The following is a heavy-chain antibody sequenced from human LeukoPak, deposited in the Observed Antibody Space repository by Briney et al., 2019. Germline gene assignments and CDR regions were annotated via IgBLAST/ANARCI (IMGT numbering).Heavy chain of an antibody. J-gene: IGHJ2*01. CDR1: GFTFTSHA. CDR2: ISGSGDST. V-gene: IGHV3-23*01. CDR3: ARDFWDDFEYFDL. D-gene: IGHD3-3*01. Sequence: PGGPLRLSCAASGFTFTSHAVSWVRQAPGKGLKWTSAISGSGDSTYYADSVKGRFTISRDNSRNTVYLQMNSLRAEDTAVYYCARDFWDDFEYFDLWGRGTLVTVSS.